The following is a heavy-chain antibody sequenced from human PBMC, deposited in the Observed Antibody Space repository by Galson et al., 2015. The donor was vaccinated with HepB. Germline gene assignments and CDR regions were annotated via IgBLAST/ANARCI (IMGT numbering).Heavy chain of an antibody. CDR3: AKAELRYLGYYGMDV. Sequence: SLRLSCAASGFTFSSYGMHWVRQAPGKGLEWVAVISYDGSNKYYADSVKGRFTISRDNSKNTLYLQMNSLRAEDTAVYYCAKAELRYLGYYGMDVWGQGTTVTVSS. CDR2: ISYDGSNK. D-gene: IGHD3-9*01. V-gene: IGHV3-30*18. CDR1: GFTFSSYG. J-gene: IGHJ6*02.